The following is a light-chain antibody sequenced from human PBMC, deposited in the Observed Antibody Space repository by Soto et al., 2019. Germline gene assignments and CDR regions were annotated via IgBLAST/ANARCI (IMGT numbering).Light chain of an antibody. Sequence: QLTQSPSSLSASVGDRVTITCRASQGISSYLAWYQQKPGKAPKLLIYAASTLQSGVPSRFSGSGSGTDFTLTISTLQPEDVATYYCQQLNSYPLTFGGGTKVDIK. CDR3: QQLNSYPLT. CDR1: QGISSY. V-gene: IGKV1-9*01. J-gene: IGKJ4*01. CDR2: AAS.